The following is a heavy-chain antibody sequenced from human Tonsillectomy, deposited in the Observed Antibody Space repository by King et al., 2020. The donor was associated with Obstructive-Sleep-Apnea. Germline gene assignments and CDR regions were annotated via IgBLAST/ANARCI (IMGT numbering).Heavy chain of an antibody. CDR2: IDPTVLNT. J-gene: IGHJ4*02. D-gene: IGHD6-19*01. Sequence: VQLVESGAEVKKPGESLRISCNGSGYSFTNYWINWVRHMPGKGLEWMGRIDPTVLNTNFGQSFQVHVTISADTSTSTAYLQWSSLKASDSAMYYCARQDTYSSGQYYFDYWGQGTLVTVSS. CDR3: ARQDTYSSGQYYFDY. CDR1: GYSFTNYW. V-gene: IGHV5-10-1*03.